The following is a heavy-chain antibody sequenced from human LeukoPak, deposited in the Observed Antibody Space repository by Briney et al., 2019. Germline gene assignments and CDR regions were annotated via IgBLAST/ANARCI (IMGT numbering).Heavy chain of an antibody. V-gene: IGHV4-31*03. J-gene: IGHJ6*02. Sequence: TLSLTCTVSGGSISSGGYYWSWIRQHPGTGLEWIGYIYYSGSTYYNPSLKSRVTISVDTSKNQFSLKLSSVTAADTAVYYCARDPLSTYYGMDVWGQGTTVTVSS. D-gene: IGHD2/OR15-2a*01. CDR2: IYYSGST. CDR3: ARDPLSTYYGMDV. CDR1: GGSISSGGYY.